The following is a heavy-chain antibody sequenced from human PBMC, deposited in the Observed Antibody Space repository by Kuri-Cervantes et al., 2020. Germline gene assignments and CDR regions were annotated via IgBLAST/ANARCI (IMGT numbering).Heavy chain of an antibody. CDR2: INSDGSST. CDR1: GFTFSDYY. Sequence: GESLKISCAASGFTFSDYYMNWVRQAPGKGLVWVSRINSDGSSTSYADSVKGRFTISRDNAKNTLYLQMNSLRAEDTAVYYCARGGCSGGSCYSGAFDIWGQGTMVTVSS. D-gene: IGHD2-15*01. J-gene: IGHJ3*02. CDR3: ARGGCSGGSCYSGAFDI. V-gene: IGHV3-74*01.